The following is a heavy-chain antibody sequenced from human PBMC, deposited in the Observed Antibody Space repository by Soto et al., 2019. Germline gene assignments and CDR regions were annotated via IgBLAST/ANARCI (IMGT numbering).Heavy chain of an antibody. CDR2: IYYSGST. D-gene: IGHD3-10*01. J-gene: IGHJ5*02. CDR3: ARVAPWFGEFWFDP. CDR1: GGSISSGDYY. V-gene: IGHV4-30-4*01. Sequence: PSETLSLTCTVSGGSISSGDYYWSWIRQPPGKGLEWIGYIYYSGSTYYNPSLKSRVTISVDTSKNQFSLKLSSVTAADTAVYYCARVAPWFGEFWFDPWGQGTLVTVSS.